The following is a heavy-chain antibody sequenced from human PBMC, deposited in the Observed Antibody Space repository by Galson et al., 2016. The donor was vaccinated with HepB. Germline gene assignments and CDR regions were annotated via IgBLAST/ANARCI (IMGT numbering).Heavy chain of an antibody. CDR1: GFTFSEYY. CDR3: AKSSGYYFVDSFDM. CDR2: ISSSRGYT. J-gene: IGHJ3*02. V-gene: IGHV3-11*03. D-gene: IGHD3-22*01. Sequence: SLRLSCAASGFTFSEYYMSWVRQAPGKGLECVSYISSSRGYTHYAESVKGRFTISRDNAKNSLYLQMNSLRAGDTALYYCAKSSGYYFVDSFDMWGQGTIVTVSS.